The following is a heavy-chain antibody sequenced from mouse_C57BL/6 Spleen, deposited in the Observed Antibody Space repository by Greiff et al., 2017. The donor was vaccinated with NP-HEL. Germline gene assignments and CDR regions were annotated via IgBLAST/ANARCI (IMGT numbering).Heavy chain of an antibody. CDR1: GYSITSGYD. V-gene: IGHV3-1*01. Sequence: EVQLQESGPGMVKPSQSLSLTCTVTGYSITSGYDWHWIRHFPGNKLEWMGYISYSGSTNYNPSLKSRISITHDTSKNHFFLKLNSVTTEDTATYYCARALYPDAMDYWGQGTSVTVSS. CDR3: ARALYPDAMDY. CDR2: ISYSGST. D-gene: IGHD2-1*01. J-gene: IGHJ4*01.